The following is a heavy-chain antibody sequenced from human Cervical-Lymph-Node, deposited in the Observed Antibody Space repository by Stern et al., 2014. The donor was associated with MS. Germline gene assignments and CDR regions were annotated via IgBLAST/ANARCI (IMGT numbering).Heavy chain of an antibody. J-gene: IGHJ6*02. CDR1: GFTFRSFG. Sequence: QVQLVESGGGVVQPGKSLRLSCAPSGFTFRSFGMHWVRQAPGKGLGWVAIIWYDGSKKYYAGSVKGRFSISRDNSNSTLYLQMRSLRAEDSATYYCAREGRDCSGGNCQRRGIDVWGRGTTVVVSS. D-gene: IGHD2-15*01. CDR2: IWYDGSKK. V-gene: IGHV3-33*01. CDR3: AREGRDCSGGNCQRRGIDV.